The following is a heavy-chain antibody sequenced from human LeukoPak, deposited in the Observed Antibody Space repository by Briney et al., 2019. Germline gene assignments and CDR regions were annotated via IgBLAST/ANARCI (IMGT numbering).Heavy chain of an antibody. CDR2: ISYDGSNK. CDR1: GFTFSSYA. D-gene: IGHD4-11*01. CDR3: ASSLQPYYYYGMDV. Sequence: GGSLRLSCAASGFTFSSYAMHWVRQAPGKGLEWVAVISYDGSNKYYADSVKGRFTISRDNSKNTLYLQMNSLRAEDTAVYYCASSLQPYYYYGMDVWGQGTTVTVSS. J-gene: IGHJ6*02. V-gene: IGHV3-30*14.